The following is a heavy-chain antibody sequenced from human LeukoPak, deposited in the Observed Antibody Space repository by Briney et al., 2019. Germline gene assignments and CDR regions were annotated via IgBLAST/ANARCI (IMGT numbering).Heavy chain of an antibody. D-gene: IGHD6-13*01. CDR3: ARKEGGQLVNTRRWFDP. Sequence: PSETLSLTCTVSGGSISSSSYYWGWIRQPPGKGLEWIANIYYSGSTYYNPSLKGRVTISVDTSKNQFSLKLRSVTAADTAVYYCARKEGGQLVNTRRWFDPWGQGTLVTVSS. CDR1: GGSISSSSYY. J-gene: IGHJ5*02. V-gene: IGHV4-39*07. CDR2: IYYSGST.